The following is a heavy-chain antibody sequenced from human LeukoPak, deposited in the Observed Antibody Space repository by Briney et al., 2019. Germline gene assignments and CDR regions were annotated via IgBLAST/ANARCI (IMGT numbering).Heavy chain of an antibody. J-gene: IGHJ4*02. D-gene: IGHD6-19*01. CDR2: MNPNSGNT. CDR3: ARGQIGSSGWRRWYYFDY. CDR1: GYTFTSYD. V-gene: IGHV1-8*01. Sequence: ASVKVSCKASGYTFTSYDINWVRQATGQGLEWMGWMNPNSGNTGYAQKFQGRVTMTRNTSISTAYMELSSLRSEDTAVYYCARGQIGSSGWRRWYYFDYWGQGTLVTVSS.